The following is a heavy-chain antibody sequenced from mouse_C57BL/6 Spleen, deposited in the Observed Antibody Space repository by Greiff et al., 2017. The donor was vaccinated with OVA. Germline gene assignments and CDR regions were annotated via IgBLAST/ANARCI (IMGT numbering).Heavy chain of an antibody. V-gene: IGHV1-54*01. D-gene: IGHD2-2*01. CDR3: ARRFFYGYDVGYYAMDY. CDR1: GYAFTNYL. CDR2: INPGSGGT. Sequence: VKLQESGAELVRPGTSVKVSCKASGYAFTNYLIEWVKQRPGQGLEWIGVINPGSGGTNYNEKFKGKATLTADKSSSTAYMQLSSLTSEDSAVYFCARRFFYGYDVGYYAMDYWGQGTSVTVSS. J-gene: IGHJ4*01.